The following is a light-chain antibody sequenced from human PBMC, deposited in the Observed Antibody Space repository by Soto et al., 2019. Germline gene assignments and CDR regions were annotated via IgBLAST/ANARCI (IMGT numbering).Light chain of an antibody. CDR1: QTVSARD. J-gene: IGKJ2*01. CDR3: HQYLTSPSQYT. V-gene: IGKV3-20*01. Sequence: ESVVTQSPGTLSLSPGERVILSCRASQTVSARDIGWYQQKPGQAPRLLIYSTSRRATGIPDRFSGSGSGTDFTLTISSLEREDFAVYYCHQYLTSPSQYTFGQGTKLEI. CDR2: STS.